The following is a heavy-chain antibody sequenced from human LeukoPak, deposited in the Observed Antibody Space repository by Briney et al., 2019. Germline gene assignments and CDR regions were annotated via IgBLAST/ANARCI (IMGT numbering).Heavy chain of an antibody. CDR1: GFTFSSYA. V-gene: IGHV3-20*04. J-gene: IGHJ4*02. CDR2: INWNGGHT. Sequence: GGSLRLSCAASGFTFSSYAMSWVRQPPGKGLEWVSDINWNGGHTAYADSVKGRFTISRDNAKNSLYLQMNSLRAEDTALYYCAREKEYSSGTDYFDYWGQGTQVTVSS. CDR3: AREKEYSSGTDYFDY. D-gene: IGHD5-18*01.